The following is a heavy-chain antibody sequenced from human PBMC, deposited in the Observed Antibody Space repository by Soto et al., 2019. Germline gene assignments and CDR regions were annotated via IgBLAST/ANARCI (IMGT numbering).Heavy chain of an antibody. CDR1: GFTFSSYS. CDR2: ISSSSSYI. J-gene: IGHJ4*02. CDR3: ARGLQGSSFDY. V-gene: IGHV3-21*01. D-gene: IGHD6-6*01. Sequence: GGSLRLSCAASGFTFSSYSMYWVRQAPGKGLKWVSSISSSSSYIYYADSVKGRFTISRDNAKNSLYLQMNSLIAEDTAVYYCARGLQGSSFDYWGQGTLGTVAS.